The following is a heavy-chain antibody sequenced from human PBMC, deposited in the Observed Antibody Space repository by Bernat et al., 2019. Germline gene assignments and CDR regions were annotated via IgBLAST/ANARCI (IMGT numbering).Heavy chain of an antibody. V-gene: IGHV4-34*01. CDR1: GGSFSGYY. D-gene: IGHD2-2*01. J-gene: IGHJ6*03. CDR2: INHSGST. Sequence: QVQLQQWGAGLLKPSETLSLTCAVYGGSFSGYYWSWIRQPPGKGLEWLGEINHSGSTNYNPSIKRRVTISVDTSKNQFCLKLGSVTAADTAVYYCARAVVPAEGKHPPGHHYYYYMDVWGKGTTVTVSS. CDR3: ARAVVPAEGKHPPGHHYYYYMDV.